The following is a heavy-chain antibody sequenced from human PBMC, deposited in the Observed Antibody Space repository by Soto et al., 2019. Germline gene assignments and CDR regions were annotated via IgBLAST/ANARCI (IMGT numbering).Heavy chain of an antibody. Sequence: GGSLRLSCAASGFTFSSYAMSWFRQAPGKGLEWVSAISGSGGSTYYADSVKGRFTISRDNSKNTLYLQMNSLRAEDTAVYYCAKRGSYDSSGYYFDYWGQGTLVTVSS. J-gene: IGHJ4*02. CDR1: GFTFSSYA. CDR3: AKRGSYDSSGYYFDY. D-gene: IGHD3-22*01. CDR2: ISGSGGST. V-gene: IGHV3-23*01.